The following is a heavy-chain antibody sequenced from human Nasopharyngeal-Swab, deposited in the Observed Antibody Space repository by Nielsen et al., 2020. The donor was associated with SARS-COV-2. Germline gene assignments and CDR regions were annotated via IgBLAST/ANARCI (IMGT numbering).Heavy chain of an antibody. CDR1: GFIFTTYG. J-gene: IGHJ4*02. V-gene: IGHV3-33*05. CDR2: ISYDGSKK. CDR3: TRDRVFYYDSSGRKGFEY. Sequence: GESLKISCAASGFIFTTYGMHWVRQAPGKGLEWVALISYDGSKKYYADSVKGRFTISRDKSKNTLYLQMNNLRAEDTAVYYCTRDRVFYYDSSGRKGFEYWGQGTRVTVSS. D-gene: IGHD3-22*01.